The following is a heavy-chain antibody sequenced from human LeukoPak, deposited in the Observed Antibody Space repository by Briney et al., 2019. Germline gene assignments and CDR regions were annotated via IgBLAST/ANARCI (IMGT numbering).Heavy chain of an antibody. CDR2: IRYDGSNK. CDR3: AKEEYCSSPSCYTFDY. Sequence: GGSLRLSCAASGFTFSTYGMHWVRQAPGKGLEWVAFIRYDGSNKYYADSVKGRFTISRDNSKNTLYLQMNSLRAEDTAVYYCAKEEYCSSPSCYTFDYWGQGTLVTVSS. J-gene: IGHJ4*02. CDR1: GFTFSTYG. V-gene: IGHV3-30*02. D-gene: IGHD2-2*02.